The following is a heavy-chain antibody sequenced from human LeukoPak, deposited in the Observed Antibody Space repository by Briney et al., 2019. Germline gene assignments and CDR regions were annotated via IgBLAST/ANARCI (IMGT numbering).Heavy chain of an antibody. CDR3: AKPISGGLAVTADWFHP. J-gene: IGHJ5*01. V-gene: IGHV3-23*01. D-gene: IGHD6-19*01. CDR1: GFAFSVYA. Sequence: TGGSLRLSCSASGFAFSVYAMSWLRHPPGKGLEWVSTINANSGTTSYAPSVRGRFTLSRDNSKNTLYLQLNTLRADDTATYYCAKPISGGLAVTADWFHPWGQGTLVVVSS. CDR2: INANSGTT.